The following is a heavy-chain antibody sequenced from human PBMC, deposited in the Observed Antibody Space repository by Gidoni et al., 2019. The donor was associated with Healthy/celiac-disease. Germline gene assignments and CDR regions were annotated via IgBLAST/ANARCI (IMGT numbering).Heavy chain of an antibody. V-gene: IGHV4-34*01. CDR1: GGSFSGYY. CDR2: IKHSGST. D-gene: IGHD2-21*02. Sequence: QVQLQQWGAGLLKPSETLSLTCAVYGGSFSGYYWSWIRQPPGTGLEWIGEIKHSGSTNYNPSLKSRVTISVDTSKNQFSLKLSSVTAADTAVYYCARGNPYGGGDCYSTPTFDYWGQGTLVTVSS. J-gene: IGHJ4*02. CDR3: ARGNPYGGGDCYSTPTFDY.